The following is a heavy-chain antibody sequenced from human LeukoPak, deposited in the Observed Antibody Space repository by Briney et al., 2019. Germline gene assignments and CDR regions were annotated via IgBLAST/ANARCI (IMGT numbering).Heavy chain of an antibody. Sequence: SETLSLTCTVSGYSISSGYYWGWIRQPPGKGLEWIGSIYHSGSTYHNPSLKSRVTISVDTSKNQFSLKLSSVTAADTAVYYCARVAKYYYDSSGYYYFDYWGQGTLVTVSS. J-gene: IGHJ4*02. D-gene: IGHD3-22*01. CDR1: GYSISSGYY. V-gene: IGHV4-38-2*02. CDR2: IYHSGST. CDR3: ARVAKYYYDSSGYYYFDY.